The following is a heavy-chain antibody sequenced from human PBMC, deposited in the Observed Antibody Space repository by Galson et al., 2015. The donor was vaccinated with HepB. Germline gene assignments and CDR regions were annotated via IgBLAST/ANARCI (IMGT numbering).Heavy chain of an antibody. CDR1: GFTFSSYA. CDR3: AKVRRRAYYYGMDV. J-gene: IGHJ6*02. D-gene: IGHD1-1*01. V-gene: IGHV3-23*01. Sequence: SLRLSCAASGFTFSSYAMSWVRQAPGKGLEWVSAISGSGGSTYYADSVKGRFTISRDNSKNTLYLQMNSLRAEDTAVYYCAKVRRRAYYYGMDVWGQGTTVTVSS. CDR2: ISGSGGST.